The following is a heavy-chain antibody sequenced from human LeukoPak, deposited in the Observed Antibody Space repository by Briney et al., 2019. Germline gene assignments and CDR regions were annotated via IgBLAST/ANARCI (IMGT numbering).Heavy chain of an antibody. Sequence: SGTLSLTCAVSGGSISSGHWWIWIRQPPGMGLEWIGSINYRGSTYYNPSLKSRVTISVDTSKNQFSLKLTSVTAADTALYYCARQIAVAGEWAFDIWGQGTMVTVSS. J-gene: IGHJ3*02. D-gene: IGHD6-19*01. CDR2: INYRGST. V-gene: IGHV4-39*01. CDR1: GGSISSGHW. CDR3: ARQIAVAGEWAFDI.